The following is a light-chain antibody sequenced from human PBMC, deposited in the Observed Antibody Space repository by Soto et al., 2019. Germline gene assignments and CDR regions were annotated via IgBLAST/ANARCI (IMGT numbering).Light chain of an antibody. J-gene: IGKJ1*01. CDR2: AES. V-gene: IGKV3D-20*02. CDR1: QSVSSYY. CDR3: LKRSNWPWT. Sequence: EIVLTQSPVTLSLSPGERATPSCRASQSVSSYYLAWYQQKPGQAPRILIYAESSRATGIPDRLSGSGSGTDLNLTISRLEPEDFAVYYCLKRSNWPWTFGQGTKVDIK.